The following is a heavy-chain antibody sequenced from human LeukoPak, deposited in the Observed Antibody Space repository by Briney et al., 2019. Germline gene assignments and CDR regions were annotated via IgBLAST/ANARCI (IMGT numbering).Heavy chain of an antibody. D-gene: IGHD3-3*01. Sequence: PGGSLRLSCAASGFTFSNYAMSWVRQAPGQGLEWVSAISGSGGSTYYADSVKGRFTISRDNSKNTLYLQMNSLRAEDTAVYYCAKDGTYDSQGPYYFDYWGQGTLVTVSS. CDR3: AKDGTYDSQGPYYFDY. J-gene: IGHJ4*02. CDR2: ISGSGGST. CDR1: GFTFSNYA. V-gene: IGHV3-23*01.